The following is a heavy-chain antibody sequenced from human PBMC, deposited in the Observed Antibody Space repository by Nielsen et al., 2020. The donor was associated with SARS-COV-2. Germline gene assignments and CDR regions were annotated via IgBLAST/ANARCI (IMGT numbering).Heavy chain of an antibody. CDR2: ISWNSGSI. CDR3: AREGLYYDSSGTGGWYFDY. D-gene: IGHD3-22*01. J-gene: IGHJ4*02. CDR1: GFTFDDYA. Sequence: SLKISCAASGFTFDDYAMHWVRQAPGKGLEWVSGISWNSGSIGYADSVKGRFTISRDNAKNSLYLQMNSLRAEDTAVYYCAREGLYYDSSGTGGWYFDYWGQGTLVTVSS. V-gene: IGHV3-9*01.